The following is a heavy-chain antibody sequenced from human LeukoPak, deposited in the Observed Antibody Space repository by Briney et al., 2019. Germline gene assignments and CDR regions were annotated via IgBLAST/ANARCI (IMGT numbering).Heavy chain of an antibody. CDR3: ARSGGDRVEMPTIIDY. D-gene: IGHD5-24*01. CDR2: IYYSGST. J-gene: IGHJ4*02. CDR1: GGSSSSYH. Sequence: SETLSLTCTVSGGSSSSYHWSWIRQPPGKGLDWIGYIYYSGSTNYNPSLQSRVTILVDTSKNQFHPMFSYVTAAATAVYYCARSGGDRVEMPTIIDYWGQGTLVTVSS. V-gene: IGHV4-59*01.